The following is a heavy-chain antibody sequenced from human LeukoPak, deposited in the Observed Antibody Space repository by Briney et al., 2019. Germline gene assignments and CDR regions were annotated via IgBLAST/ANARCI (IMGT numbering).Heavy chain of an antibody. D-gene: IGHD2-15*01. Sequence: AAVKVSCEACGYTFTDYYMHWARQAPGQGLEWMGWVNSYSGATDYAQKFHGRVPMTRDPSISTAYLDLSRLRSDDTAVYYCARANRAVAGDYYSWYMDVWGKGPTVTVSS. CDR3: ARANRAVAGDYYSWYMDV. J-gene: IGHJ6*03. CDR1: GYTFTDYY. CDR2: VNSYSGAT. V-gene: IGHV1-2*02.